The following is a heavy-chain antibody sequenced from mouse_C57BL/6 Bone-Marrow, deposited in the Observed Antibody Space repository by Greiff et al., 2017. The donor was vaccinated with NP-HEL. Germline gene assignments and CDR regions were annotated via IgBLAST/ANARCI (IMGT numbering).Heavy chain of an antibody. CDR1: GYTFTSYW. J-gene: IGHJ2*01. CDR2: LDPNSGGT. CDR3: AREGSNVGYWDFDY. V-gene: IGHV1-72*01. Sequence: QVHVKQSGAELARPGASVKLSCKASGYTFTSYWMHWVKQRPGRGLAWIGRLDPNSGGTKYNEQFKSQATLTVDKPSSTAYMQLSSLTSEDSAVYYCAREGSNVGYWDFDYWGQGTTLTVSS. D-gene: IGHD2-3*01.